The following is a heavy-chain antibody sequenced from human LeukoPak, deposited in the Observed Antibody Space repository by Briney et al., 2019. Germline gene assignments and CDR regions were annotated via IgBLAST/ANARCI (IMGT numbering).Heavy chain of an antibody. V-gene: IGHV4-59*01. CDR2: ICYSGST. CDR3: ARLWYYYDSSGYSVRYFDL. J-gene: IGHJ2*01. D-gene: IGHD3-22*01. Sequence: SETLSLTXTVSGGSISSYYWSWIRQPPGKGLEWIGYICYSGSTNYNPSLKSRVTISVDTSKNQFSLKLSSVTAADTAVYYCARLWYYYDSSGYSVRYFDLWGRGTLVTVSS. CDR1: GGSISSYY.